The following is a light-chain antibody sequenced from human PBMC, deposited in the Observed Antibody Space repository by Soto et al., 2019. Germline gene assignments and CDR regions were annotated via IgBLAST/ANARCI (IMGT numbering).Light chain of an antibody. Sequence: IVFPQSPGTLSVSPGGSPTLSCRASQSLTTNLAWYQQKNGQAPRLLIHDASTRDTGIPARFRGRRSGTECTLTISRLQSEDFEVYYCQQYDDWPLTFGQGTRLEIK. J-gene: IGKJ5*01. CDR2: DAS. CDR1: QSLTTN. CDR3: QQYDDWPLT. V-gene: IGKV3-15*01.